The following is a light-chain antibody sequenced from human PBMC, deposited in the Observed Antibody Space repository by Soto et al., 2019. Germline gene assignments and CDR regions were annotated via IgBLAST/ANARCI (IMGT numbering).Light chain of an antibody. CDR2: VAS. CDR1: QSVSSN. J-gene: IGKJ2*01. V-gene: IGKV3D-15*01. CDR3: QHYNNWPPYT. Sequence: EIVMTQSPATLSVSPGERATLSCRASQSVSSNLAWYQQKPGQAPRLLIYVASKRATGIPARFSGSASGTEFTLTISSLPSEDFADYCRQHYNNWPPYTFGQGTKLEIK.